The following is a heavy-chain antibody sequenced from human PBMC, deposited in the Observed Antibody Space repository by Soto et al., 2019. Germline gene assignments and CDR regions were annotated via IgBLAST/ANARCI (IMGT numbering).Heavy chain of an antibody. V-gene: IGHV1-46*01. CDR1: GYTFTTHY. CDR2: INPSGGRT. Sequence: QVQLVQSGTEVKKPGASVKVSCKASGYTFTTHYMHWVRQAPGQGLEWMGIINPSGGRTTYALKFQGRVTMTSDTSTNTVYVELTSLRSEDTAFYFCARAGENYGSGTFSPPLRYYFNSWGQGTLVTVSS. CDR3: ARAGENYGSGTFSPPLRYYFNS. D-gene: IGHD3-10*01. J-gene: IGHJ4*02.